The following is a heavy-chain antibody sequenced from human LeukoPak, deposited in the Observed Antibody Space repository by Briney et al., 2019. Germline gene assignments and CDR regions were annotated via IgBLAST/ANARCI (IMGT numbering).Heavy chain of an antibody. Sequence: GGSLRLSCAASGLTFSSYAMHWVRQAPGKGLEWVAVISYDGSNKYYADSVKGRFTISRDNSRNTLYLQMNSLRAEDTAVYYCATEKGDSPDYWGQGTLVTVSS. CDR1: GLTFSSYA. D-gene: IGHD2-21*01. CDR3: ATEKGDSPDY. J-gene: IGHJ4*02. V-gene: IGHV3-30-3*01. CDR2: ISYDGSNK.